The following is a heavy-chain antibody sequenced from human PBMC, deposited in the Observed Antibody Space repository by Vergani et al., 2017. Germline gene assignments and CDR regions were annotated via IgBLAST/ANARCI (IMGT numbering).Heavy chain of an antibody. D-gene: IGHD2-2*02. CDR2: INHSGGT. J-gene: IGHJ2*01. V-gene: IGHV4-34*02. Sequence: QVQLRQWGAGLVKPSETLSLTCGIYGDSLRGHYWSWIRQSPGKGLEWIGQINHSGGTNYNPSLKSRVTISVDTSRNQFSLLSSVTAADTAVYYCARGARRCTSTSCYRVWYFDLWGRGVLVTVSS. CDR1: GDSLRGHY. CDR3: ARGARRCTSTSCYRVWYFDL.